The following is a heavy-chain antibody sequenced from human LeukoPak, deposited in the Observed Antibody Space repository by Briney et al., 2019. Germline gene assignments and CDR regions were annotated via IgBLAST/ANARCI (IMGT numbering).Heavy chain of an antibody. J-gene: IGHJ5*02. CDR3: ARAKGGYDLDSSGWYWFDP. CDR1: GGSISSGAYY. Sequence: ASQTLSLTCTVSGGSISSGAYYWSWIRQPPGKGLEWFGYIYYSGSTYYNPSLKSRVTISADTSKNQFSLKLSSVTAADTAVYYWARAKGGYDLDSSGWYWFDPWGQGTLVTVSS. CDR2: IYYSGST. V-gene: IGHV4-30-4*01. D-gene: IGHD6-19*01.